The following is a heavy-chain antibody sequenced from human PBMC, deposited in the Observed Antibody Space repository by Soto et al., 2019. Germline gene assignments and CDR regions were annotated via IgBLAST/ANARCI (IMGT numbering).Heavy chain of an antibody. V-gene: IGHV3-23*01. CDR3: AQTTPSIHWFDP. D-gene: IGHD1-1*01. J-gene: IGHJ5*02. Sequence: GGSLILSCAASGFTFSSYAMSWVRQAPGKGLEWVSAISAGGGNTYYRDSVKGRFTISRDNSKNTLYLQMNSLRAEDTAVYFCAQTTPSIHWFDPWGQGTLVTVSS. CDR2: ISAGGGNT. CDR1: GFTFSSYA.